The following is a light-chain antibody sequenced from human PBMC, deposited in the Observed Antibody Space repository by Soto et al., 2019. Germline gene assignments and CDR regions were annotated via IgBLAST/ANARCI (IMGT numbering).Light chain of an antibody. Sequence: EIVLTQSPGTLSLSPGERATLSCRASQSVSSSYLAWYQQKPGQAPRPLIYGASSRATGIPDRFSGRGSGTDFNLTISRLEPEDFAVYYCLQYGSSPYTFGQGIKLEIK. V-gene: IGKV3-20*01. CDR2: GAS. CDR1: QSVSSSY. J-gene: IGKJ2*01. CDR3: LQYGSSPYT.